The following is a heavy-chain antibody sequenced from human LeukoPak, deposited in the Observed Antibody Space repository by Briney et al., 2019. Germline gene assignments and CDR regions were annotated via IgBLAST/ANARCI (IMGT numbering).Heavy chain of an antibody. V-gene: IGHV4-59*08. CDR2: IHYSGTT. CDR3: AGSAYYFFDF. Sequence: SETLSLTCTVPGGSISSYYWSWIRQPPGKGLEWIGLIHYSGTTNYNPSLKSRVTMSVDTSKNQFSLKLTSATAADTAMYYCAGSAYYFFDFWGQGTLVTGSS. J-gene: IGHJ4*02. CDR1: GGSISSYY. D-gene: IGHD2-15*01.